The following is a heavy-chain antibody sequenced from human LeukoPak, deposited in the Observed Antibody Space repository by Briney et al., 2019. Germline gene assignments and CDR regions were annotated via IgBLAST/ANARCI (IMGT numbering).Heavy chain of an antibody. V-gene: IGHV3-66*01. CDR1: GFTVSSNY. CDR2: IYSGGST. J-gene: IGHJ4*02. Sequence: QAGGSLRLSCAASGFTVSSNYMSWVRQAPGKGLEWVSVIYSGGSTYYADSVKGRFTISRDNSKNTLYLQMNSLRAEDTAVYYCARVDYGDYGFDYWGQGTLVTVSS. CDR3: ARVDYGDYGFDY. D-gene: IGHD4-17*01.